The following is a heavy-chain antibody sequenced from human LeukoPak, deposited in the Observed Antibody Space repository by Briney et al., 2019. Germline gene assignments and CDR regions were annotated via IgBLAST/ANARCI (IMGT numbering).Heavy chain of an antibody. J-gene: IGHJ3*02. CDR2: FDPEDGET. Sequence: ASVKVSCKVSGYTLTELSMHWVRQAPGKGLEWMGGFDPEDGETIYAQKFQGRVTITRNTPINTAYMELSSLTSEDTAVYYCARGAFSGNAFDIWGQGTMVTVSS. CDR1: GYTLTELS. D-gene: IGHD2/OR15-2a*01. V-gene: IGHV1-24*01. CDR3: ARGAFSGNAFDI.